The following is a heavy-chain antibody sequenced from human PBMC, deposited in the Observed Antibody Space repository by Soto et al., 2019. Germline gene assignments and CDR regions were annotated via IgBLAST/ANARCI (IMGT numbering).Heavy chain of an antibody. Sequence: ASVKVSCKASGYTFTGYYMHWVRQAPGQGLEWMGWINPNSGGTNYAQKFQGWVTMTRDTSISTAYMELSRLRSDDTAVYYCARGYYYGSGSYYHFDYWGQGTLVTVS. D-gene: IGHD3-10*01. CDR3: ARGYYYGSGSYYHFDY. CDR2: INPNSGGT. CDR1: GYTFTGYY. V-gene: IGHV1-2*04. J-gene: IGHJ4*02.